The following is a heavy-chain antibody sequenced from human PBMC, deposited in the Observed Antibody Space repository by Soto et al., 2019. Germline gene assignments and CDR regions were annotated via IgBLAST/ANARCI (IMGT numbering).Heavy chain of an antibody. V-gene: IGHV1-2*02. J-gene: IGHJ4*03. CDR1: GYTITAHF. CDR2: INPRTGAT. CDR3: ATDDGHSFGSV. Sequence: QVQMVQSGAEVKKTGSSVKVYCSASGYTITAHFLQLVRQAPGQGLEWMGWINPRTGATDYGEKFQDRVTMTRDTSVNTAYMQLSGLTSDDTAVYICATDDGHSFGSVWGHGTLVIVSS. D-gene: IGHD3-16*01.